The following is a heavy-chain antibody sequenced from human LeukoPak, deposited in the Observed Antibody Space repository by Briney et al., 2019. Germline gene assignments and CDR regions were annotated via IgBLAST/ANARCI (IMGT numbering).Heavy chain of an antibody. CDR3: IKAGGAGSYYYWFDS. J-gene: IGHJ5*01. V-gene: IGHV3-9*01. D-gene: IGHD3-10*01. CDR2: ISWNSDTI. Sequence: PGGSLRLSCAASGFTFGNYAIHWVRQVPGKGLEWVSGISWNSDTIGYADSVKGRFTISRDNAKSSVYLQMNSLRPEDTALYYCIKAGGAGSYYYWFDSWGQGTLVTVSS. CDR1: GFTFGNYA.